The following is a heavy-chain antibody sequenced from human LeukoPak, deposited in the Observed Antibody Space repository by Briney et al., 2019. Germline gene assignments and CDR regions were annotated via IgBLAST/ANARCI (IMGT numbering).Heavy chain of an antibody. Sequence: SETLSLTCTVSSGSIRSYYWSWIRQPPGKGLEWIGNIYSSGSTNYNPSLESRVTISVDTSKNQFSLKLSSVTAADTAVYYCARRWPRRSDFDYWGQGTLVTVSS. CDR3: ARRWPRRSDFDY. CDR1: SGSIRSYY. J-gene: IGHJ4*02. V-gene: IGHV4-59*12. CDR2: IYSSGST. D-gene: IGHD2-15*01.